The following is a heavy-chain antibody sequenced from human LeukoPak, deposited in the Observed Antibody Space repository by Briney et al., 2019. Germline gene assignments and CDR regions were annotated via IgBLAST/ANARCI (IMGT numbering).Heavy chain of an antibody. CDR2: ISYDGSNK. J-gene: IGHJ4*02. CDR1: GFTFSTYA. V-gene: IGHV3-30-3*01. CDR3: ATTYPGDCSGGSCYCEY. Sequence: GGSLRLSCAASGFTFSTYAMSWVRQAPGKGLEWVAIISYDGSNKYYADSVKGRFTISRDNSKNTLYLQMNSLRAEDTAVYYCATTYPGDCSGGSCYCEYWGQGTLVTVSS. D-gene: IGHD2-15*01.